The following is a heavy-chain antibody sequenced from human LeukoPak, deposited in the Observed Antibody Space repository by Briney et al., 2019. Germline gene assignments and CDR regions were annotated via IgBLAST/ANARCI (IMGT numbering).Heavy chain of an antibody. Sequence: PSETLSLTCTVSGGSISSSSYYWGWIRQHPGKGLEWIGYIYYSGSTYYNPALKSRVTISVDTSKNQFSLKLSSVTAADTAVYYCAREVRDGYNYFDYWGQGTLVTVSS. CDR3: AREVRDGYNYFDY. D-gene: IGHD5-24*01. CDR2: IYYSGST. V-gene: IGHV4-31*03. CDR1: GGSISSSSYY. J-gene: IGHJ4*02.